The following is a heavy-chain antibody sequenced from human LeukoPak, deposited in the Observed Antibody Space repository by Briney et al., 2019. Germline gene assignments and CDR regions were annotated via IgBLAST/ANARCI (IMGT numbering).Heavy chain of an antibody. CDR3: ARDNRITVFGVVKSHWFDP. Sequence: PGGSLRLSCAASGFTFSSYAMSWVRQAPGKGLEWVSAISGSGGSTYYADSVKGRFTISRDNSKNTLYLQMNSLRAEDTAVYYCARDNRITVFGVVKSHWFDPWGQGTLVTVSS. V-gene: IGHV3-23*01. D-gene: IGHD3-3*01. J-gene: IGHJ5*02. CDR1: GFTFSSYA. CDR2: ISGSGGST.